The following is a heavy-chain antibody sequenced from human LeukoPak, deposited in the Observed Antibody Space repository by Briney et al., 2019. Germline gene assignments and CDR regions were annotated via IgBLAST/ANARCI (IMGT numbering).Heavy chain of an antibody. D-gene: IGHD3-16*01. J-gene: IGHJ4*02. CDR1: GFTLSSHA. V-gene: IGHV3-23*01. CDR3: TGGGGY. CDR2: MSGGSDNT. Sequence: GGSLRLSCTVSGFTLSSHAMNWVRQAPGKGLEWVSAMSGGSDNTYYADSVKGRFTLSRDTSKNTLYLQLDSLRAEDTALYYCTGGGGYWGQGTLVTVSS.